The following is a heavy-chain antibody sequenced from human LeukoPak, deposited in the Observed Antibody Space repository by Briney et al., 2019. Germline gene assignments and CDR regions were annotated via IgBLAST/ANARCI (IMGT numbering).Heavy chain of an antibody. V-gene: IGHV4-61*08. CDR3: ARGVSLEIRFGEQYYYGMDV. J-gene: IGHJ6*02. CDR1: GVSISSGGYY. D-gene: IGHD3-10*01. Sequence: PSETLSLTCTVSGVSISSGGYYWRWIRQPPGKGLEWIGNIYYSGSTNYNPSLKSRVTISVDTSKNRFSLKLSSVTAADTAVYYCARGVSLEIRFGEQYYYGMDVWGQGTTVTVSS. CDR2: IYYSGST.